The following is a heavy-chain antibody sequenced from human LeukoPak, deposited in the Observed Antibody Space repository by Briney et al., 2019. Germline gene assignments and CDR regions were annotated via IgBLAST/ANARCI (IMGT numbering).Heavy chain of an antibody. V-gene: IGHV3-48*01. CDR1: GFTFSSYS. CDR2: ISSSSSTI. Sequence: GGSLRLSCAASGFTFSSYSMNWVRQAPGRGLEWVSYISSSSSTIYYADSVKGRFTISRDNAKNSLYLQMNSLRAEDTAVYYCARDLGGSYHHYWGQGTRVTVSS. CDR3: ARDLGGSYHHY. D-gene: IGHD1-26*01. J-gene: IGHJ4*02.